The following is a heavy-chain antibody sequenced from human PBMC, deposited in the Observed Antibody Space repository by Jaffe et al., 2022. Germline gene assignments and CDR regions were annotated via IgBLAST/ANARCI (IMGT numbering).Heavy chain of an antibody. CDR1: GFTFSSYG. J-gene: IGHJ2*01. Sequence: QVQLVESGGGVVQPGGSLRLSCAASGFTFSSYGMHWVRQAPGKGLEWVAFIRYDGSNKYYADSVKGRFTISRDNSKNTLYLQMNSLRAEDTAVYYCAKDWDGDYPFNWYFDLWGRGTLVTVSS. D-gene: IGHD4-17*01. V-gene: IGHV3-30*02. CDR3: AKDWDGDYPFNWYFDL. CDR2: IRYDGSNK.